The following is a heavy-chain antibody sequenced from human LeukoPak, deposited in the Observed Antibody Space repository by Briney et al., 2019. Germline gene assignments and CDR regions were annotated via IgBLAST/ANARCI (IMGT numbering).Heavy chain of an antibody. V-gene: IGHV1-2*02. CDR1: GYTFTGYY. Sequence: ASVKVSCKASGYTFTGYYIHWVRQAPGQGLEWMGWISPTSGATNYTQKFQGRVTMARDTSISTAYMELSSLRSDDTAIYYCARVTTMTRGVIISSAYWGQGTLVTVSS. D-gene: IGHD3-10*01. CDR2: ISPTSGAT. CDR3: ARVTTMTRGVIISSAY. J-gene: IGHJ4*02.